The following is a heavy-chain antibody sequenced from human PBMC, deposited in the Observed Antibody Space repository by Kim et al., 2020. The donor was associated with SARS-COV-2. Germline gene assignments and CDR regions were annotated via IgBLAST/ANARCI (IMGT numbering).Heavy chain of an antibody. J-gene: IGHJ4*02. Sequence: SSSTIYYADSAKGRFTISRDNAKNSLYLQMSSLRVEDTAVYYCAREGGHYWGQGTLVTVSS. V-gene: IGHV3-48*04. CDR2: SSSTI. CDR3: AREGGHY. D-gene: IGHD3-16*01.